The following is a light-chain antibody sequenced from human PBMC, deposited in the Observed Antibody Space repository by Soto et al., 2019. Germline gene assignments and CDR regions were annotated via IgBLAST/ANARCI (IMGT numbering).Light chain of an antibody. CDR1: KSVFKGSNNKDC. CDR2: WAS. V-gene: IGKV4-1*01. Sequence: DGEITHSTDSRAVTLYIRAIIKCKSRKSVFKGSNNKDCLAWYQQTPGQPPKLLLYWASTRESGVPDRFSGSGSGTDFTLTISSLHAEDVAIQNRQQFSRPRFFPCGEGTIVEIK. CDR3: QQFSRPRFFP. J-gene: IGKJ2*01.